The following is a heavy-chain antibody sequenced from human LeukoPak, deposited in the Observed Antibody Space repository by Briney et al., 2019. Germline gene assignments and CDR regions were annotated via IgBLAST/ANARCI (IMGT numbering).Heavy chain of an antibody. D-gene: IGHD1-1*01. CDR2: ISGSGGST. CDR1: GFTFSNYG. CDR3: AKDLSPGTCHF. J-gene: IGHJ4*02. V-gene: IGHV3-23*01. Sequence: PGGSLRLSCAASGFTFSNYGMNWVRQAPGQGLEWVSSISGSGGSTYYADSVKGRFTISRDDSKNTLYLQINSLRAEDTAVYYCAKDLSPGTCHFGGQETRVSVSS.